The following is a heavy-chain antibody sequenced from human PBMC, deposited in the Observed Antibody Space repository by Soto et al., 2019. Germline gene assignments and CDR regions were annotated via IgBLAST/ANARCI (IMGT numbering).Heavy chain of an antibody. J-gene: IGHJ4*02. Sequence: SETLSLTCTVSDGSMTAYYLTWIRQSPAKGLEWIGYIHSSWGPNYNPPLKSRVTISIDTSKNQFSLNLTSVTAADSAVYYCARGGGWLPALWGQGTLVTVSS. CDR2: IHSSWGP. CDR3: ARGGGWLPAL. V-gene: IGHV4-59*01. CDR1: DGSMTAYY. D-gene: IGHD3-22*01.